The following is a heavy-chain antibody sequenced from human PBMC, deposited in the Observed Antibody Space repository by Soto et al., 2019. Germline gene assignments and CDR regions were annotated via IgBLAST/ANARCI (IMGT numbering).Heavy chain of an antibody. V-gene: IGHV4-39*01. CDR1: GGSISSSSYY. J-gene: IGHJ4*02. Sequence: QLQLQESGPGLVKPSETLSLTCTVSGGSISSSSYYWGWIRQPPGKGLEWIGSIYYSGSTYYNPSLKSRVTISVDTSKNQFSLKLSSVTAADTAVYYCAQCSGGSCYRRRFDYWGQGTLVTVSS. CDR2: IYYSGST. D-gene: IGHD2-15*01. CDR3: AQCSGGSCYRRRFDY.